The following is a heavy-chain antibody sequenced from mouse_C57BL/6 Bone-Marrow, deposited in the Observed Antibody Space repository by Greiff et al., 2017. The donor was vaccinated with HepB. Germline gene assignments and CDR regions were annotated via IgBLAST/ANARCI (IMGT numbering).Heavy chain of an antibody. Sequence: EVKLMEPGGGLVQPGGSLKLSCAASGIDFSRYWMSWVRRAPGQGLEWIGEINPESSTINYAPTLKDKFTISRDNANNTLYLQMSKVRSEDTALYYCARQGDYGSSYWYFDVWGTGTTVTVSS. D-gene: IGHD1-1*01. V-gene: IGHV4-1*01. CDR2: INPESSTI. CDR1: GIDFSRYW. CDR3: ARQGDYGSSYWYFDV. J-gene: IGHJ1*03.